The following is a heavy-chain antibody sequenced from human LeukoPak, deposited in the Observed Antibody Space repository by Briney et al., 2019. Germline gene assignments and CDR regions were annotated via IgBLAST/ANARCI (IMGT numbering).Heavy chain of an antibody. CDR3: AXXXXXSWAPYNWFDP. V-gene: IGHV1-69*04. CDR1: GGTFSSYA. D-gene: IGHD6-13*01. Sequence: SVKVSCKASGGTFSSYAISWVRQAPGQGLEWMGRIIPILGIANYAQKFQGRVTITADKSTSTAYMELSSLRSEDTAVYYCAXXXXXSWAPYNWFDPWGQGTLVTVSS. J-gene: IGHJ5*02. CDR2: IIPILGIA.